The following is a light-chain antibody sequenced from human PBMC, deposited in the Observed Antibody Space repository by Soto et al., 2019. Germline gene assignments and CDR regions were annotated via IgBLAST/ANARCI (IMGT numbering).Light chain of an antibody. V-gene: IGKV2-28*01. J-gene: IGKJ2*01. CDR2: LGF. CDR1: QRLLHSNGKTF. Sequence: EIVMTQSPPSLTVTPGEPASISCRSSQRLLHSNGKTFLDWYLQKPGQSPQLLIYLGFNRASGVPDRVSGSGAGTDFTLRISRVEAEDVGVYYCMQALHTPYTFGQGTKLEIK. CDR3: MQALHTPYT.